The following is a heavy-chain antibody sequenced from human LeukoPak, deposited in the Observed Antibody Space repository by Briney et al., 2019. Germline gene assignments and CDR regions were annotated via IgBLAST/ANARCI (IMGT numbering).Heavy chain of an antibody. CDR2: ISVYNGNT. J-gene: IGHJ4*02. D-gene: IGHD3-10*01. V-gene: IGHV1-18*01. Sequence: ASVKVSCKASGYTFTSYGISWVRQAPGQGLGWMGWISVYNGNTNYAQNLQGRVTMTTDTSTSTAYVDLRSLTSDDTAVYYCARGVAGEPYYFDYWGQGTLVTVSS. CDR3: ARGVAGEPYYFDY. CDR1: GYTFTSYG.